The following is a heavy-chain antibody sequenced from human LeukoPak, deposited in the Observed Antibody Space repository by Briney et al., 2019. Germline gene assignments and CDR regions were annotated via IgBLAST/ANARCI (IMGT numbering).Heavy chain of an antibody. D-gene: IGHD6-19*01. CDR2: ISSSGSTI. V-gene: IGHV3-48*03. J-gene: IGHJ4*02. Sequence: GGSLRLSCAASGFTFSSYEMNWVRQAPGKGLEWVSYISSSGSTIYYADSVKGRFTISRDNAKNSLYLQMNSLRAEDTAVYYCARDRRGYSGGCFDYWGQGTLVTVSS. CDR3: ARDRRGYSGGCFDY. CDR1: GFTFSSYE.